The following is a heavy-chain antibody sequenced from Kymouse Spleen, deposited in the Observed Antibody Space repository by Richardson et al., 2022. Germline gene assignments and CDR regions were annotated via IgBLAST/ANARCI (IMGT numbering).Heavy chain of an antibody. CDR1: GFTFSSYG. CDR3: AKRGDIVVVPAAEDYYYGMDV. J-gene: IGHJ6*02. CDR2: ISYDGSNK. Sequence: QVQLVESGGGVVQPGRSLRLSCAASGFTFSSYGMHWVRQAPGKGLEWVAVISYDGSNKYYADSVKGRFTISRDNSKNTLYLQMNSLRAEDTAVYYCAKRGDIVVVPAAEDYYYGMDVWGQGTTVTVSS. V-gene: IGHV3-30*18. D-gene: IGHD2-2*02.